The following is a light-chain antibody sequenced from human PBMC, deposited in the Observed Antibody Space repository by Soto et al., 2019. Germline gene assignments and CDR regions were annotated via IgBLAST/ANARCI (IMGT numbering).Light chain of an antibody. V-gene: IGKV1-12*01. CDR2: HTS. J-gene: IGKJ4*01. CDR3: QHADGLRALT. CDR1: QDAGTW. Sequence: DIQMTQSPPFVSASVGDRVTLSCRASQDAGTWLSWFHQKPGGAPNLLIFHTSRLQRGVPSRFAGRGSGTEFTLTISSMQPEDFGTYYCQHADGLRALTFGGGTTVEI.